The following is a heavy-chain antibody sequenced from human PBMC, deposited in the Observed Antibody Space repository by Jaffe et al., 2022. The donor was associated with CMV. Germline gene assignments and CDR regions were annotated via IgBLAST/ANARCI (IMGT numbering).Heavy chain of an antibody. CDR2: LNPNDGHT. CDR3: AMGGRYDSSWFIN. J-gene: IGHJ4*02. Sequence: QVQLVQSGAEVKEPGASVKVSCKASGYSFTSYDMNWVRQATGQGLEWMAWLNPNDGHTGYAQKFQGRVTITRDTSISTAFMELSSLRSEDTAVYYCAMGGRYDSSWFINWGQGTLVTVSS. V-gene: IGHV1-8*01. D-gene: IGHD6-13*01. CDR1: GYSFTSYD.